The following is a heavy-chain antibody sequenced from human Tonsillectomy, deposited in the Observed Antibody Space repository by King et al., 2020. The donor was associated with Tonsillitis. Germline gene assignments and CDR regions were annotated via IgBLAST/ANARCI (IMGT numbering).Heavy chain of an antibody. CDR2: ISYDGSNK. D-gene: IGHD3-10*01. J-gene: IGHJ4*02. Sequence: QLVQSGGGVVQPGRSLRLSCAASGFTFSSYGMHWVRQAPGKGLEWVAVISYDGSNKYYADSVKGRFTISRDNSKNTLYLQMNSLRAEDTAVYYCAKYSFITMVRGVMPGDYWGQGTLVTVSS. CDR1: GFTFSSYG. CDR3: AKYSFITMVRGVMPGDY. V-gene: IGHV3-30*18.